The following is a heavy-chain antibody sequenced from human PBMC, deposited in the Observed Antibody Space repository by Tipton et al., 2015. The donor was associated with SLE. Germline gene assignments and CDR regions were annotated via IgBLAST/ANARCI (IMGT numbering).Heavy chain of an antibody. V-gene: IGHV3-30*04. CDR1: GFTFSTYV. J-gene: IGHJ4*02. Sequence: SLRLSCAASGFTFSTYVMHWVRQAPGKGLEWVAVISYDGSNKYYADSVKGRFTISRDNSKNTLYLQMNSLRAEDTAVYYCARDGFIAAAGPYYFDYWGQGTLVTVSS. D-gene: IGHD6-13*01. CDR2: ISYDGSNK. CDR3: ARDGFIAAAGPYYFDY.